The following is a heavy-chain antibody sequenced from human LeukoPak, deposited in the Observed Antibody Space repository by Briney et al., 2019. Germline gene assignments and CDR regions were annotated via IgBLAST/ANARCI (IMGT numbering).Heavy chain of an antibody. CDR3: ARDLRTTVSNWFDP. CDR1: GFTFSSYW. D-gene: IGHD4-11*01. CDR2: ISSGGTTI. J-gene: IGHJ5*02. Sequence: GGSLRLSCAASGFTFSSYWMHWVRQVPGKGLVWVSRISSGGTTISYADSVKGRFTISRDNAKNTLYLQMSSLTAEDTAVYYCARDLRTTVSNWFDPWGQGTLVTVSS. V-gene: IGHV3-74*01.